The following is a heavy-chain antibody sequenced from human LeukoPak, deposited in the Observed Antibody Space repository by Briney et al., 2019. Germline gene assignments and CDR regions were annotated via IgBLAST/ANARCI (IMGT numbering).Heavy chain of an antibody. Sequence: SETLSLTCTVSGASISSYYWSWIRQPPGKGLEWIGYXYYSXSTKYNPSLKSRVTISLDTSKNQFSLKLSSVTAVDTAVYYCAVGYNYGYLDYWGQGTLVTVSS. J-gene: IGHJ4*02. CDR1: GASISSYY. CDR2: XYYSXST. V-gene: IGHV4-59*01. D-gene: IGHD5-18*01. CDR3: AVGYNYGYLDY.